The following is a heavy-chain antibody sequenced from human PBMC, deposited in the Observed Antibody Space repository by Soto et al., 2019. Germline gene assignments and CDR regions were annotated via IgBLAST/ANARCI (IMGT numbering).Heavy chain of an antibody. V-gene: IGHV1-18*01. D-gene: IGHD3-10*01. CDR3: SRGGEVLLWFGPLAY. J-gene: IGHJ4*02. Sequence: QVQLVQSGAEVKKPGASVKVSCKASGYTFTSYGISWVRQAPGQGLEWMGWISAYNGNTNYPQKLQGRVTMTTDTSTSKVYMELKSLRSDDRAVYYCSRGGEVLLWFGPLAYWCQGTLVTVSS. CDR2: ISAYNGNT. CDR1: GYTFTSYG.